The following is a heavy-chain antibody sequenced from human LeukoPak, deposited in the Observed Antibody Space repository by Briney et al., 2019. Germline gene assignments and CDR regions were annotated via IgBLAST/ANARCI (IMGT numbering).Heavy chain of an antibody. CDR3: ARVQGIGIWFGELLPNWFDP. V-gene: IGHV1-69*06. CDR2: IIPIFGTA. Sequence: SVKVSCKASGGTFSSYAISWVRQAPGQGLEWMGGIIPIFGTANYAQKFQGRVTITADKSTSTAYMELSSLRSEDTAVYYCARVQGIGIWFGELLPNWFDPWAREPWSPSPQ. J-gene: IGHJ5*02. D-gene: IGHD3-10*01. CDR1: GGTFSSYA.